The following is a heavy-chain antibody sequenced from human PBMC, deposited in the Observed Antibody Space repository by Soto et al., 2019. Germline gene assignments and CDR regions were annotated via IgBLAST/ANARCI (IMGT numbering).Heavy chain of an antibody. D-gene: IGHD2-21*01. J-gene: IGHJ6*02. CDR3: AKGLGDPFSYYYGMDV. CDR1: GFTFSSYG. Sequence: QVQLVESGGGVVQPGRSLRLSCAASGFTFSSYGMHWVRQAPGKGLEWVAVISYDGSNKYYADSVKGRFTISRDNSKNTLYRQMNSLRAEDTAVYYCAKGLGDPFSYYYGMDVWGQGTTVIVSS. V-gene: IGHV3-30*18. CDR2: ISYDGSNK.